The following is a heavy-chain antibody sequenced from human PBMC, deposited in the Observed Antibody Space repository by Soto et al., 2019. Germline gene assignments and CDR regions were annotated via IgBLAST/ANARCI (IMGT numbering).Heavy chain of an antibody. CDR2: IYYSGST. V-gene: IGHV4-30-4*01. J-gene: IGHJ3*02. CDR3: ARDWYYSDSTGYYHDVFDI. D-gene: IGHD3-22*01. Sequence: QVQLQESGPGLVKPSQTLSLTCTVSGGSINSGDYYWSWIRQPPGKGLEWIGYIYYSGSTYYNPCLQSRITISVDTSKNQFSLNLSSVTAADTAVYYCARDWYYSDSTGYYHDVFDIWGQGTMVTVSS. CDR1: GGSINSGDYY.